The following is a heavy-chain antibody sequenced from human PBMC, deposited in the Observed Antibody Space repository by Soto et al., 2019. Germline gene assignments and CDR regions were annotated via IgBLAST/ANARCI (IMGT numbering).Heavy chain of an antibody. CDR1: GFTFSSYW. J-gene: IGHJ4*02. D-gene: IGHD5-18*01. V-gene: IGHV3-33*08. CDR3: ARNFAPQGQYNFDY. CDR2: LSSGGISE. Sequence: GGSLRLSCAASGFTFSSYWMHWVRQAPGKGLEWVAALSSGGISEYYADSVKGRFSVSRDNIKNSMSLQISSLKGEDTAVYFCARNFAPQGQYNFDYWGQGTLVTVSS.